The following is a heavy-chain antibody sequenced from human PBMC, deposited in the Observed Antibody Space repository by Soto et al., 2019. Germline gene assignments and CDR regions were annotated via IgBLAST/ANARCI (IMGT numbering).Heavy chain of an antibody. Sequence: ASVEVSCKASGYTFTGYYMHWVRQAPGQGLEWMGWINPNSGGTNYAQKFQGWVTMTRDTSISTAYMELSRLRSDDTAVYYCARGRWELLGGRYGMDVWGQGTTVTVSS. V-gene: IGHV1-2*04. CDR3: ARGRWELLGGRYGMDV. J-gene: IGHJ6*02. D-gene: IGHD1-26*01. CDR2: INPNSGGT. CDR1: GYTFTGYY.